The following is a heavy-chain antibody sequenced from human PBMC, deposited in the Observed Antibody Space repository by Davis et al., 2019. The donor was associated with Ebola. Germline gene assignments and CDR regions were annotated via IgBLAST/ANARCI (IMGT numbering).Heavy chain of an antibody. CDR3: ARTPAKTPRRRWFDP. V-gene: IGHV4-34*01. D-gene: IGHD2-15*01. CDR2: INHSGST. Sequence: PSETLSLTCAVYGGSFSGYYWSWIRQPPGKGLEWIGEINHSGSTNYNPSLKSRVTISVDTSKNQFSLKLSSVTAADTAVYYCARTPAKTPRRRWFDPWGQGTLVTVSS. CDR1: GGSFSGYY. J-gene: IGHJ5*02.